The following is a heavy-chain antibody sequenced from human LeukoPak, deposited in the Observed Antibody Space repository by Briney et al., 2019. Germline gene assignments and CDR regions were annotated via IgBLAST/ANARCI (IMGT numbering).Heavy chain of an antibody. CDR3: AREGGGSYYGAFDI. CDR1: GGSISSGSYY. V-gene: IGHV4-61*02. Sequence: SETLSLTCTVSGGSISSGSYYWSWIRQPAGKGLEWIGRIYTSGSTNYNPSLKSRVTISVDTSKNQFSLKLSSVTAADTAVYYCAREGGGSYYGAFDIWGQGTMVTVSS. J-gene: IGHJ3*02. CDR2: IYTSGST. D-gene: IGHD1-26*01.